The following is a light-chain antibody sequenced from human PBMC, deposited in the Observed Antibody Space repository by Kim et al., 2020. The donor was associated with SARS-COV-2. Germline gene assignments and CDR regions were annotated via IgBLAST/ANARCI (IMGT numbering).Light chain of an antibody. J-gene: IGLJ2*01. CDR2: GKN. CDR1: SLRSYY. V-gene: IGLV3-19*01. Sequence: ALGQTVRITCQGDSLRSYYASWYQQKPGQAPVLVIYGKNNRPSGIPDRFSGSSSGNTASLTTTGAKAEDEADYYCNSRDSSGNHVVFGGGTQLTVL. CDR3: NSRDSSGNHVV.